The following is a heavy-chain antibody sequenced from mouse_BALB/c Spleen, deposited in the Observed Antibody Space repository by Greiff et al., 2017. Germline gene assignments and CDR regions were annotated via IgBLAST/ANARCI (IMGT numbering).Heavy chain of an antibody. CDR3: ARSGYYGNYAGTFFDY. J-gene: IGHJ2*01. D-gene: IGHD2-1*01. CDR2: IYPGDGDT. CDR1: GYAFSSSW. V-gene: IGHV1-82*01. Sequence: QVQLKESGPELVKPGASVKISCKASGYAFSSSWMNWVKQRPGQGLEWIGRIYPGDGDTNYNGKFKGKATLTADKSSSTAYMQLSSLTSVDSAVYFCARSGYYGNYAGTFFDYWGQGTTLTVSS.